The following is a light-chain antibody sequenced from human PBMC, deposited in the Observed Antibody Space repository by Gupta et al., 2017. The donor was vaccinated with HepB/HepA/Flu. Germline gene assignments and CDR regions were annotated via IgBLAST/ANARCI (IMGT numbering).Light chain of an antibody. Sequence: DIVLTQSPGPLSLSPGPGATLSCGASQTVYNNFLAWYQHTPGQAPRLLDYGATSRATGATERFSGSGAGKDFTLTISRLEAEDGVEYYWQQYRRSPTFGGGTKVELK. J-gene: IGKJ4*01. V-gene: IGKV3-20*01. CDR1: QTVYNNF. CDR2: GAT. CDR3: QQYRRSPT.